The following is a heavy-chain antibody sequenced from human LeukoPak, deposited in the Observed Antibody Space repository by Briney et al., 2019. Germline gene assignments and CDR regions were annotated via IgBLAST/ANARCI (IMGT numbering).Heavy chain of an antibody. V-gene: IGHV3-9*01. CDR3: AKDIESEGFGELLGPVDY. CDR1: GFTFDDYA. Sequence: GGSLRLSGAASGFTFDDYAMHWVGQAPGKGLEWVSGISWNSGSIGYADSVMGRFTISRDNAKNSLYLQMNSLRAEDTALYYCAKDIESEGFGELLGPVDYWGQGTLVTVSS. J-gene: IGHJ4*02. D-gene: IGHD3-10*01. CDR2: ISWNSGSI.